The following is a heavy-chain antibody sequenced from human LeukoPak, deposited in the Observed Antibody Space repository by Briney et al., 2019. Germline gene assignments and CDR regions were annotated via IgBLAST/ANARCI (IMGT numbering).Heavy chain of an antibody. CDR2: IYYSGST. Sequence: PSETLSLTCTVSAASISSYYWSWLRQPPGKGLEWIGYIYYSGSTNYNPSLKSRVTISVDTSKNQFSLKLSSVTAPDTAVYYCFGRGLDAFGIWGQGTMVTVSS. CDR1: AASISSYY. CDR3: FGRGLDAFGI. J-gene: IGHJ3*02. V-gene: IGHV4-59*01. D-gene: IGHD2-15*01.